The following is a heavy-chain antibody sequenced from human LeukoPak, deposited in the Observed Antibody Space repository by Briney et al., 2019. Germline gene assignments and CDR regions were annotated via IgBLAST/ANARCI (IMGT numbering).Heavy chain of an antibody. D-gene: IGHD6-6*01. V-gene: IGHV5-51*01. CDR1: GYSFTSNW. J-gene: IGHJ4*02. CDR3: ARHLSIADPFDY. Sequence: GESLKISSETSGYSFTSNWIAWVRQKPGKGLEWMGIIYPGDSETRYSPSFQGQVTISVDKSVSTAYLQWSSLKASDTAMYYCARHLSIADPFDYWGQGTLVTVSS. CDR2: IYPGDSET.